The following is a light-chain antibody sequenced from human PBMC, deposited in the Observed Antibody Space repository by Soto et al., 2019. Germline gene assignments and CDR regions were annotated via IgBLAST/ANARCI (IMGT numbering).Light chain of an antibody. V-gene: IGKV3-15*01. Sequence: RVITRSRRTLNKYPGERATLSCRASQSVSINLAWYQQKPGQAPRLLIYGASTRATGIPARFSGSGSGTEFTLTISSLQSEDFAVYHCQHYNSWPRTWTFGQGTKVDIK. J-gene: IGKJ1*01. CDR3: QHYNSWPRTWT. CDR2: GAS. CDR1: QSVSIN.